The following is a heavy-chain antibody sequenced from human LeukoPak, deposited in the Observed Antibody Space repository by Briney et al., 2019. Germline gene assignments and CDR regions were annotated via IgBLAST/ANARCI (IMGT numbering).Heavy chain of an antibody. CDR1: VYTFTGNP. V-gene: IGHV1-2*02. CDR3: TREDY. Sequence: GASVKVSCKASVYTFTGNPTLWVRQAPGQGLEWMGWIIPNSGATTYAQKFQGRVAMTRDTSISTAFMELSSLRSDDTAVYYCTREDYWGQGTPVTVSS. CDR2: IIPNSGAT. J-gene: IGHJ4*02.